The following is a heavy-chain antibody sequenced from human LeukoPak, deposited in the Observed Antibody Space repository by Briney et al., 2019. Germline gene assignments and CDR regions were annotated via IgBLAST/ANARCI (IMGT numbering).Heavy chain of an antibody. D-gene: IGHD6-6*01. V-gene: IGHV4-30-4*07. CDR2: IYYSGRT. Sequence: SETVPLTCAGSGGSISSEVYSWSCIRHPPGKERERIGYIYYSGRTYYKPSVKSLVTILVDTSKDQFSLKLSSVTAADTAVYYCAGVSSSSPTYYFDYWGQGTLVTVSS. J-gene: IGHJ4*02. CDR1: GGSISSEVYS. CDR3: AGVSSSSPTYYFDY.